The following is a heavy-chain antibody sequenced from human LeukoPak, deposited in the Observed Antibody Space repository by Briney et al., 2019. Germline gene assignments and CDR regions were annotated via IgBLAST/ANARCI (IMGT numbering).Heavy chain of an antibody. J-gene: IGHJ5*02. CDR3: TRSSYDYVWGSLSEP. V-gene: IGHV3-73*01. D-gene: IGHD3-16*01. CDR1: GFILSGSA. Sequence: GGSLRLSCAASGFILSGSAMHWVRQASGKGLEWVGRIRSKANSYATAYAASVKGRFTISRDDSKNTAYLQMNSLKTEDTAVYYSTRSSYDYVWGSLSEPWGQGTLVTVSS. CDR2: IRSKANSYAT.